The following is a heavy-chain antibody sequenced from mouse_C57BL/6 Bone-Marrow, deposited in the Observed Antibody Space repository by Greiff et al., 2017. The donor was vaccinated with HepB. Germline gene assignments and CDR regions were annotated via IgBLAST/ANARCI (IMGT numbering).Heavy chain of an antibody. CDR2: IYPGSGST. D-gene: IGHD1-1*01. V-gene: IGHV1-55*01. CDR3: VYYYGSSVDY. CDR1: GYTFTSYW. J-gene: IGHJ2*01. Sequence: QVQLQQPGAELVKPGASVKLSCKASGYTFTSYWMHWVKQRPGQGLEWIGDIYPGSGSTNYNEKFKSKATLTVDTSSSTAYMQLSSLTSEDSAVYYCVYYYGSSVDYWGQGTTLTVSS.